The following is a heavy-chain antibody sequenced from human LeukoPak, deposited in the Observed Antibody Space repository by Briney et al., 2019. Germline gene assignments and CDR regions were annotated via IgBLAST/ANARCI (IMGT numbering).Heavy chain of an antibody. V-gene: IGHV4-59*01. CDR2: IYYSGST. Sequence: PSETLSLTCTVSGGSISSYYWSWIRQPLGKGLEWIGYIYYSGSTNYKPSLKSRVTISVDTSKNQFSLKLSSVTAADTAVYYCARDLKLGIFDYWGQGTLVTVSS. CDR1: GGSISSYY. J-gene: IGHJ4*02. D-gene: IGHD7-27*01. CDR3: ARDLKLGIFDY.